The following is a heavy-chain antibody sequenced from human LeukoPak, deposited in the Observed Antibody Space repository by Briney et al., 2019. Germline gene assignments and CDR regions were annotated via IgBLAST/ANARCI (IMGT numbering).Heavy chain of an antibody. Sequence: ASVKVSCKASGYTFTSYYMHWVRQAPGRGLEWMGIINPSGGSTSYAQKFQGRVTMTRDTSTSTVYMELSSLRSEDTAVYYCARGYCSGGSCYSLGYFDYWGQGTLVTVSS. CDR3: ARGYCSGGSCYSLGYFDY. V-gene: IGHV1-46*01. CDR2: INPSGGST. D-gene: IGHD2-15*01. CDR1: GYTFTSYY. J-gene: IGHJ4*02.